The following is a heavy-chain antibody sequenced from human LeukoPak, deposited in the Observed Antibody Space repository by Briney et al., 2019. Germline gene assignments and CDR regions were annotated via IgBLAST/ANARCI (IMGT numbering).Heavy chain of an antibody. CDR3: ARALRYSSSWYYFDY. D-gene: IGHD6-13*01. V-gene: IGHV1-2*02. CDR2: INPNRGGT. CDR1: GYTFTGYY. Sequence: ASVKVSCTASGYTFTGYYMHWVRQAPGQGLEWMGWINPNRGGTNYAQKFQGMVTMTRATSISTAYMELSRLRSDDTAVYYCARALRYSSSWYYFDYWGQGTLVTVSS. J-gene: IGHJ4*02.